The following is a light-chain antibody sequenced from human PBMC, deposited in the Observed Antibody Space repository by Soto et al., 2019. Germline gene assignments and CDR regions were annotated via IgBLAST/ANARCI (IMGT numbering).Light chain of an antibody. Sequence: DIEMTQSPDSLAVSLGERATINCKSSQSVLYSSNNKNYLAWYQQKPGQPPKLLIYWASTRESGVPDRFSGSGSGTDFTLTISSLQAEDVAVYYCQHYSGTPLTFGGGTKVEIK. J-gene: IGKJ4*01. CDR2: WAS. CDR3: QHYSGTPLT. V-gene: IGKV4-1*01. CDR1: QSVLYSSNNKNY.